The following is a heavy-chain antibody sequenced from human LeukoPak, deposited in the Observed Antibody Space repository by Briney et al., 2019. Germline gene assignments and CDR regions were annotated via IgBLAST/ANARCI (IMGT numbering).Heavy chain of an antibody. J-gene: IGHJ4*02. V-gene: IGHV3-15*01. CDR1: GFTFSTYW. CDR3: TPSSGYYPYYFDY. CDR2: IKSKTDGGTT. Sequence: PGGSLRLSCAASGFTFSTYWMHWVRQAPGKGLEWVGRIKSKTDGGTTDYAAPVKGRFTISRDDSKNTLYLQMNSLKTEDTAVYYCTPSSGYYPYYFDYWGQGTLVTVSS. D-gene: IGHD3-22*01.